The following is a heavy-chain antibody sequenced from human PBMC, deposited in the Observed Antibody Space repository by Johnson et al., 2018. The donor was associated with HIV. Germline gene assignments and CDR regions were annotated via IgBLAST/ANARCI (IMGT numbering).Heavy chain of an antibody. V-gene: IGHV3-66*02. CDR3: ARDGRDLATRGAFDI. J-gene: IGHJ3*02. Sequence: VQLVESGGGLVQSGGSLRLSCAASGITVSSNYMSWVRRAPGKGLEWVSLIFSVGNTNYAGSVKGRFTISRDNSKNMLYLQMNSLRPEDTAVYYCARDGRDLATRGAFDIWGPGTVVTVSS. D-gene: IGHD5-24*01. CDR2: IFSVGNT. CDR1: GITVSSNY.